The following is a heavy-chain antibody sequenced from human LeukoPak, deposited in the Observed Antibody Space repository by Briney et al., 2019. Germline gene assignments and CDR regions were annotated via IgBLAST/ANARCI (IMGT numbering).Heavy chain of an antibody. D-gene: IGHD5-24*01. CDR1: GFTYNIYA. CDR3: AKYGDGYPYYFDY. Sequence: GGSLTLSCAASGFTYNIYAMSWVRQAPGKGLEWVSGIGGSGESTYYADSVKGLFTISRDNSKNTLYLQMNSLRAEDTAVYYCAKYGDGYPYYFDYWGQGALVTVSS. V-gene: IGHV3-23*01. J-gene: IGHJ4*02. CDR2: IGGSGEST.